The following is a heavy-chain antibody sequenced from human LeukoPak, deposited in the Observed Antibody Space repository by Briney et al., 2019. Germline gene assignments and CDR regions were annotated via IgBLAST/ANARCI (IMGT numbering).Heavy chain of an antibody. V-gene: IGHV3-9*01. CDR1: GFTFDDYA. CDR3: AKDIRSSWPYYFDY. D-gene: IGHD6-13*01. J-gene: IGHJ4*02. Sequence: HPGGSLRLSCAASGFTFDDYAMHWVRQAPGKGLEWVSGISWNSGSIGYADSVKGRFTISRDNAKNSLYLQMNSLRAEDTALYYCAKDIRSSWPYYFDYWGQGTLVTVSS. CDR2: ISWNSGSI.